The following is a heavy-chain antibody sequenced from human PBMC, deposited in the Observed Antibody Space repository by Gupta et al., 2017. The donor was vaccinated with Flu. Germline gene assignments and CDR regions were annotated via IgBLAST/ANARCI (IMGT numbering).Heavy chain of an antibody. D-gene: IGHD5-12*01. CDR3: AEGGPTIIELWSVSNGVFDP. V-gene: IGHV4-34*01. Sequence: WVRQARGKGLEWIGEINRGGYTNNSPTLESRVTISIGMSKTGFTLKVASVPAANTAVDYGAEGGPTIIELWSVSNGVFDPWGQGTLVTVSS. J-gene: IGHJ5*02. CDR2: INRGGYT.